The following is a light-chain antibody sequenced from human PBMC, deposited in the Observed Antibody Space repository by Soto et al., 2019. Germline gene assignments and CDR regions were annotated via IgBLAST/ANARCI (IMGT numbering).Light chain of an antibody. CDR2: EVS. CDR3: SSFTSINTRV. Sequence: QSALTQPASVSGSPGQSITISCTGTSSDVGGYNYVSWYQQHPGKAPKLMIYEVSNRPSGVSNRFSGSKSGNTASLTSSGLQAEDEADYYCSSFTSINTRVFGGGTKLTVL. J-gene: IGLJ3*02. V-gene: IGLV2-14*01. CDR1: SSDVGGYNY.